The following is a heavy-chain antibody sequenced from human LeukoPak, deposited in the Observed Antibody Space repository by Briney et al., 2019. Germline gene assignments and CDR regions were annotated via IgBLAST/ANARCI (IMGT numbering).Heavy chain of an antibody. J-gene: IGHJ4*02. CDR2: IFSGGNT. CDR3: VKDPHSYIATSGTLFGY. D-gene: IGHD6-13*01. V-gene: IGHV3-53*05. Sequence: PGGSLRLSCAASGFTVSSNYMGWVRQAPGKGLEWVSVIFSGGNTYYADSVKGRFTISRDNSKNTLFLQMSNLRAEDTAVYYCVKDPHSYIATSGTLFGYWGQGTLVTVSS. CDR1: GFTVSSNY.